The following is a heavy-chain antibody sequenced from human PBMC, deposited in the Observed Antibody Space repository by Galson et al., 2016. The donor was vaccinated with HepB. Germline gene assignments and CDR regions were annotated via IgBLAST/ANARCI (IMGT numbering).Heavy chain of an antibody. Sequence: QSGAEVKKPGDSLKISCQGSGYIFTSYWIGWVRQRPGKGLEWLGTIDADDSDTRYSPSFQVQVTISADKAINTAYLHWSSLKASDTAIYYCARLNSFYDYWGQGALVTVSS. CDR3: ARLNSFYDY. V-gene: IGHV5-51*01. J-gene: IGHJ4*02. CDR2: IDADDSDT. D-gene: IGHD2/OR15-2a*01. CDR1: GYIFTSYW.